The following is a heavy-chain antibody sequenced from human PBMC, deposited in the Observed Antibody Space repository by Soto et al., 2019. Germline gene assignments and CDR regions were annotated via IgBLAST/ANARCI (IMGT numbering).Heavy chain of an antibody. CDR1: VGSFSGYY. Sequence: SETLSLTCAGYVGSFSGYYWSWIRQPPGKGLEWIGEINHSGSTNYNPSLKSRVTISVDTSTSTAYMELRRLRSDDTAVYYCAREESIVVVLYGANYYYGMDVWGQGTTVTVS. CDR3: AREESIVVVLYGANYYYGMDV. V-gene: IGHV4-34*01. J-gene: IGHJ6*02. D-gene: IGHD2-2*01. CDR2: INHSGST.